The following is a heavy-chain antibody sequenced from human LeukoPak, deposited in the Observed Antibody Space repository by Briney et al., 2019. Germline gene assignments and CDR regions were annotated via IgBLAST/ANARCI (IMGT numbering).Heavy chain of an antibody. D-gene: IGHD3-10*01. CDR1: GFTFSSYA. CDR3: AKDREMRAFDI. Sequence: AGGSLRLSCAASGFTFSSYAMSWVRQAPGKGLEWVAVISYDGSNKYYADSVKGRFTISRDNSKNTLYLQMNSLRAEDTAVYYCAKDREMRAFDIWGQGTMVTVSS. J-gene: IGHJ3*02. CDR2: ISYDGSNK. V-gene: IGHV3-30*18.